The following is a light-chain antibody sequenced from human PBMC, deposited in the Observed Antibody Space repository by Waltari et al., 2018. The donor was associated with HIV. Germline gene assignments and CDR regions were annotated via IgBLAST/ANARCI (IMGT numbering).Light chain of an antibody. CDR3: QQYYSVPYT. J-gene: IGKJ2*01. CDR2: VAS. Sequence: EIQMTQSPSSVSASVGDRVTITCRASQDISSWLAWYQQKPGRAPKLLIYVASNLQSGVPSRFSGSGSGTDFTLTISSLQAEDVAVYYCQQYYSVPYTFGQGTKLEIK. CDR1: QDISSW. V-gene: IGKV1-12*01.